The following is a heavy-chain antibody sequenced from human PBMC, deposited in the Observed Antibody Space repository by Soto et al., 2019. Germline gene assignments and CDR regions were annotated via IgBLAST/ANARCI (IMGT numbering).Heavy chain of an antibody. D-gene: IGHD6-13*01. V-gene: IGHV1-69*02. CDR3: GIARYDSTYYYYEMDV. CDR1: GDTFSTYT. CDR2: IIPVLGIT. J-gene: IGHJ6*02. Sequence: QVQLVQSGGEVKKPGSSVKVSCKASGDTFSTYTISWVRQAPGQGLEWVGRIIPVLGITNNAQKVQGRVTSTVYKSTSTVYMELSSLRFDDTAMYYCGIARYDSTYYYYEMDVWGQGTTVTVTS.